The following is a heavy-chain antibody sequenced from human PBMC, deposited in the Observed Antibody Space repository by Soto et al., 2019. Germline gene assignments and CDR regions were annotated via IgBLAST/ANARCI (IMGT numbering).Heavy chain of an antibody. CDR1: GGSFSGYY. CDR3: ESHKTRAAAVSAGMDV. D-gene: IGHD6-13*01. CDR2: INHSGST. V-gene: IGHV4-34*01. J-gene: IGHJ6*02. Sequence: QVQLQQWGAGLLKPSETLSLTCAVYGGSFSGYYWSWIRQPPGKGLEWIGEINHSGSTNYNPSLKSRVTISVDTSKNQFSLKLSSVTAADTAVYYCESHKTRAAAVSAGMDVWGQGTTVTVSS.